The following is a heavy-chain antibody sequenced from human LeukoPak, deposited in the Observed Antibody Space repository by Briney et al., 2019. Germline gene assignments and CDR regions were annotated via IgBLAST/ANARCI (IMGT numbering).Heavy chain of an antibody. Sequence: SETLSLTCAAYGGSFSGYYWSWIRQPPGKGLEWIGEINHSGSTNYNPSLKSRVTISVDTSKNQFSLKLSSVTAADTAVYYCARGRGYSYGPRVDYWGQGTLVTVSS. CDR2: INHSGST. V-gene: IGHV4-34*01. D-gene: IGHD5-18*01. CDR3: ARGRGYSYGPRVDY. J-gene: IGHJ4*02. CDR1: GGSFSGYY.